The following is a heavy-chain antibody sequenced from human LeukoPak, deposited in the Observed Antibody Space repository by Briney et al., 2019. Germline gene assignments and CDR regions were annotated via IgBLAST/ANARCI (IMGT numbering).Heavy chain of an antibody. CDR3: ARVPPYYDILTGYYNPAYYFDY. J-gene: IGHJ4*02. CDR1: GYTFTSYG. CDR2: ISAYNGNT. V-gene: IGHV1-18*01. D-gene: IGHD3-9*01. Sequence: ASVKVSCKASGYTFTSYGISWVRQAPGQGLEWMGWISAYNGNTNYAQKLQGRVTMTTDTSTSTAYMELRSLRSDDTAVYYCARVPPYYDILTGYYNPAYYFDYWGQGTLVTVSS.